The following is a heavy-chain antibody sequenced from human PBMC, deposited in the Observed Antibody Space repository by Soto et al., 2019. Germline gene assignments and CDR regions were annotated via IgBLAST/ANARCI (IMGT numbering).Heavy chain of an antibody. Sequence: SETLSLTCAVYGGSFSGYYWSWIRQPPGKGLEWIGEINHSGSTNYNPSLKSRVTISVDTSKNQFSLKLSSVTAADTALYYCARCRFSGCSCYRVPLVSENNWFDPWGQGTLVTVSS. V-gene: IGHV4-34*01. D-gene: IGHD2-15*01. CDR2: INHSGST. CDR1: GGSFSGYY. J-gene: IGHJ5*02. CDR3: ARCRFSGCSCYRVPLVSENNWFDP.